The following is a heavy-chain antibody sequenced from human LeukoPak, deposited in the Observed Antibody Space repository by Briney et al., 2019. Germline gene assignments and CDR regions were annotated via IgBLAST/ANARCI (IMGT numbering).Heavy chain of an antibody. V-gene: IGHV1-69*13. CDR1: GYTFTNFG. CDR3: ARGNRYEQWLVRGDY. Sequence: ASVKVSCKASGYTFTNFGISWVRQAPGQGLEWMGGIIPIFGTANYAQKFQGRVTITADESTSTAYMELSSLRSEDTAVYYCARGNRYEQWLVRGDYWGQGTLVTVSS. J-gene: IGHJ4*02. CDR2: IIPIFGTA. D-gene: IGHD6-19*01.